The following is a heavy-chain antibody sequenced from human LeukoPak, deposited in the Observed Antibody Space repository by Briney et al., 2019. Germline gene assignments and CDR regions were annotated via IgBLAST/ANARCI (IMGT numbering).Heavy chain of an antibody. CDR2: IYPGDSDT. CDR3: ARAAYYYDSSGYYSQFDY. V-gene: IGHV5-51*01. J-gene: IGHJ4*02. Sequence: GESLKISCKGSGYSFTGYWIGWVRQMPGKGLEWMGIIYPGDSDTRYSPSFQGQVTISADKSISTAYLQWSSLKASDTAMYYCARAAYYYDSSGYYSQFDYWGQGTLVTVSS. CDR1: GYSFTGYW. D-gene: IGHD3-22*01.